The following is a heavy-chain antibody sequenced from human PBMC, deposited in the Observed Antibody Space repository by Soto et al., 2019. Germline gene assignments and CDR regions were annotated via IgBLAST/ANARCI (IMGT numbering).Heavy chain of an antibody. D-gene: IGHD1-26*01. CDR1: GGSISSYY. V-gene: IGHV4-59*01. Sequence: SETLSLTCTVSGGSISSYYWSWIRQPPGKGLEWIGYIYYSGGTNYNPSLKSRVTISVDTSKNQFSLKLSSVTAADTAVYYCARGWSYTDFDYWGQGTLVTVSS. CDR2: IYYSGGT. CDR3: ARGWSYTDFDY. J-gene: IGHJ4*02.